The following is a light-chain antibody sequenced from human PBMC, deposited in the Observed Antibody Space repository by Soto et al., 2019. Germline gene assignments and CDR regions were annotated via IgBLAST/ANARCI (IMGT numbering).Light chain of an antibody. Sequence: EIVLTQSPGTLSLSPGETATLSCRASRSVSSNYLAWYQQRPGQAPRLLIYRTSNRVTGIPDRFSGSGSGTDFTLTISRLEPEDFAVYFCQHYGNSLWTFGQGTKVDI. V-gene: IGKV3-20*01. CDR2: RTS. CDR3: QHYGNSLWT. CDR1: RSVSSNY. J-gene: IGKJ1*01.